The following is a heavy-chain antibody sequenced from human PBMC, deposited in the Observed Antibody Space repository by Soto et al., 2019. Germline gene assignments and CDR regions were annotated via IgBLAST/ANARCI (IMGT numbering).Heavy chain of an antibody. CDR2: ISSRSSTI. Sequence: EVQLVESGGGLVQPGGSLRLSCAASGFTFSSYSMNWVRQAPGKGLEWVSYISSRSSTIYYADSVKGRFTISRDNAKNSLYLQMNSLRDEDTAVYYCARNTVAGTPYNWFDPWGQGTLVTVSS. V-gene: IGHV3-48*02. CDR3: ARNTVAGTPYNWFDP. J-gene: IGHJ5*02. D-gene: IGHD6-19*01. CDR1: GFTFSSYS.